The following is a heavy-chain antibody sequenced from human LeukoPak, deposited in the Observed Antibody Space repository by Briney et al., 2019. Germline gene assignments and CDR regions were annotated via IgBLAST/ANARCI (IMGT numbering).Heavy chain of an antibody. Sequence: PGGSLRLSCAASGFTFSNHWMSWVRQAPGNGLEWVANINQGGSETYYADSVKGRFTISRDNAKSALHLELNSLRVEDTALYYCAAEDCTDKGDFDLWGRGTLVTVS. V-gene: IGHV3-7*01. CDR1: GFTFSNHW. CDR3: AAEDCTDKGDFDL. D-gene: IGHD2/OR15-2a*01. CDR2: INQGGSET. J-gene: IGHJ2*01.